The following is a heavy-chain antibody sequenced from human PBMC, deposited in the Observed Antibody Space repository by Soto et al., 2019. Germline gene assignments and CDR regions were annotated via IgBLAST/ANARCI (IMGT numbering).Heavy chain of an antibody. CDR1: GYTFAGYA. D-gene: IGHD5-12*01. J-gene: IGHJ4*02. CDR2: INAGNGNT. V-gene: IGHV1-3*01. Sequence: ASVKVSCKASGYTFAGYAMHWVRQAPGQRLEWMGWINAGNGNTKYSQKFQGRVTITRDTSASTAYMELSSLRSEDTAVYYCARAVAVAPDFVYWGQGTLVAVPS. CDR3: ARAVAVAPDFVY.